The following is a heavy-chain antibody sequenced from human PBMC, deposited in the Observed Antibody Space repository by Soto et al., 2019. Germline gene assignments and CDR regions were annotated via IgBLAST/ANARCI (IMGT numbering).Heavy chain of an antibody. CDR3: AKDHFVYCSGGSCSLIDY. CDR2: ISGSGGST. D-gene: IGHD2-15*01. J-gene: IGHJ4*02. V-gene: IGHV3-23*01. CDR1: GFTFSSYA. Sequence: PGGSLRLSCAASGFTFSSYAMSWVRQAPGKGLEWVSAISGSGGSTYYADSVKGRFTISRDNSKNTLYLQMNSLRAEDTAVYYCAKDHFVYCSGGSCSLIDYWGQGTLVTVSS.